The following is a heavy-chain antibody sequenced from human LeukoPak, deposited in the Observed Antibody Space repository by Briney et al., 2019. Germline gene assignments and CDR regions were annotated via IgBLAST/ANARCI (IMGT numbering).Heavy chain of an antibody. CDR1: GFTFSSYE. D-gene: IGHD1-26*01. CDR2: ISSSGSTI. J-gene: IGHJ4*02. V-gene: IGHV3-48*03. CDR3: AKAWELLGLDY. Sequence: GGSLRLSCAASGFTFSSYEMNWVRQAPGKGLEWVSYISSSGSTIYYADSVKGRFTISRDKAKNSLYLQMNSLRAEDTAVYYCAKAWELLGLDYWGQGTLVTVSS.